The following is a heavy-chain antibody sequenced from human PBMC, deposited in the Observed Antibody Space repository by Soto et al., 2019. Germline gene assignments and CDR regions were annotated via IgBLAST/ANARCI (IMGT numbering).Heavy chain of an antibody. CDR3: AKKGNSSGRAGAFVF. J-gene: IGHJ3*01. CDR1: GFTFSSSV. Sequence: GSLRLSCAASGFTFSSSVIAWVRPAPGKGLEWVAAISDSGGRTHYADSVKGRFTISRDNSRNTVYLQMNSLRAEDTAIYYCAKKGNSSGRAGAFVFWGKGTLVT. D-gene: IGHD3-22*01. V-gene: IGHV3-23*01. CDR2: ISDSGGRT.